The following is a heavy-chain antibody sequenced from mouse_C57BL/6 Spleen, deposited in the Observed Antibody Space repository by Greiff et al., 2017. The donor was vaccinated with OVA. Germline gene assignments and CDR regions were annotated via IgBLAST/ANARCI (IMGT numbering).Heavy chain of an antibody. CDR2: ISDGGSYT. J-gene: IGHJ2*01. V-gene: IGHV5-4*01. D-gene: IGHD4-1*01. CDR3: AREELGRGFDY. Sequence: DVQLVESGGGLVKPGGSLKLSCAASGFTFSSYAMSWVRQTPEQRLEWVATISDGGSYTYYPDNVKGRFTISRDNAKNNLYLQMSHLKSEDTAMYYCAREELGRGFDYWGQGTTLTVSS. CDR1: GFTFSSYA.